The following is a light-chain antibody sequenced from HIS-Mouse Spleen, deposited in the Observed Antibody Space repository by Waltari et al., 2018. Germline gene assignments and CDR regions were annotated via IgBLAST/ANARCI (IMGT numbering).Light chain of an antibody. V-gene: IGLV2-14*01. CDR3: SSYTSSSTLWV. CDR2: EVS. J-gene: IGLJ3*02. Sequence: QSALTQPASVSGSPGQSITISCTGTSSDVGGYDYVSWYQQHPGKAPELMIYEVSNRPSGVSNRVSGSKSGNTASLTISGLQAEDEADYYCSSYTSSSTLWVFGGGTKLTVL. CDR1: SSDVGGYDY.